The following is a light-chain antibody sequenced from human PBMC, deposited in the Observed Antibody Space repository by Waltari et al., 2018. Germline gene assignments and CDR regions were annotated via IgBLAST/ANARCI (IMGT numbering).Light chain of an antibody. CDR2: AAP. J-gene: IGKJ4*01. Sequence: DFQMTQSPSSLSASVGDRVTITCRASQSISTYLNWYQQKPGKAPNLLIYAAPSLQSGVPSRFSGSGSGTDFTLTISSLQPEDFATYYCQQSYRPLTFGGGTKVEIK. CDR3: QQSYRPLT. CDR1: QSISTY. V-gene: IGKV1-39*01.